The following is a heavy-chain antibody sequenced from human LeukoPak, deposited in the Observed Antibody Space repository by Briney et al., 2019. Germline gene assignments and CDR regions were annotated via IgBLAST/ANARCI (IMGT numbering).Heavy chain of an antibody. J-gene: IGHJ6*03. V-gene: IGHV5-51*01. CDR3: ARQRREAARCYYYYYMDV. CDR1: GYSFTSYW. CDR2: IYPGDSDT. Sequence: GESLKISCKGSGYSFTSYWIGWVRQMPGKGLEWMGIIYPGDSDTRYSPSFQGQVTISADKSISTAYLQWSSLKASDTAMYYCARQRREAARCYYYYYMDVWGKGTTVTVSS. D-gene: IGHD6-6*01.